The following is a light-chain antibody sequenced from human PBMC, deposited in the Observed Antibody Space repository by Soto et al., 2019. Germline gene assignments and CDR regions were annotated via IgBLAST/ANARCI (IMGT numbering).Light chain of an antibody. Sequence: EIVMTQSPATLSVSPGESATLSCRASQSITNNLAWYQQKPGQAPRLLIYGASTRATGFPARFSGSGSGTEFTLTISSLQSEDFALYYCQQYQNLWTFGQGTTGDIK. CDR2: GAS. CDR3: QQYQNLWT. V-gene: IGKV3-15*01. J-gene: IGKJ1*01. CDR1: QSITNN.